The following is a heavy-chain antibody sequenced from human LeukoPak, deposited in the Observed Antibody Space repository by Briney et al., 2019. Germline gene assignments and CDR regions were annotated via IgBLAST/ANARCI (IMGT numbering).Heavy chain of an antibody. CDR1: GYTFTSYG. CDR2: ISAYNGNT. CDR3: ARDPYSSGWSDHNWFDP. V-gene: IGHV1-18*01. J-gene: IGHJ5*02. Sequence: ASVKVSCKASGYTFTSYGISWVRQAPGQGLEWMGWISAYNGNTNYAQKLQGRVTMTTDTSTSTAYMELRSLRSDDTAVYYCARDPYSSGWSDHNWFDPWGQGTLVTVSS. D-gene: IGHD6-19*01.